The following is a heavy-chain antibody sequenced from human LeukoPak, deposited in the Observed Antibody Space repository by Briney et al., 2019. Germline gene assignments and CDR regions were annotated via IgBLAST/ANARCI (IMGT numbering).Heavy chain of an antibody. Sequence: PSETLSLTCTVSGGSISSGGYYWSWIRQPPGKGLEWIGYIYYSGSTNYNPSLKSRVTISVDTSKNQFSLKLSSVTAADTAVYYCARHASPSAAFDYWGQGTLVTVSS. CDR1: GGSISSGGYY. J-gene: IGHJ4*02. CDR2: IYYSGST. D-gene: IGHD6-13*01. CDR3: ARHASPSAAFDY. V-gene: IGHV4-61*08.